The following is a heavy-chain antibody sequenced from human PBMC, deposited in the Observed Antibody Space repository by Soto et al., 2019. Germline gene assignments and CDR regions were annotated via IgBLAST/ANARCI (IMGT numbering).Heavy chain of an antibody. J-gene: IGHJ5*01. V-gene: IGHV6-1*01. CDR1: GDSFSSNSAT. CDR3: ARLIGNSWLDS. D-gene: IGHD2-8*01. CDR2: TYYRSKRYN. Sequence: LSQTLSLTCAISGDSFSSNSATLDWIRQSPSRGLEWLGRTYYRSKRYNDYAVSVKSRITINPDTSNNQLSLQLNSVTPDDTAVYYCARLIGNSWLDSWGQGTLVTVSS.